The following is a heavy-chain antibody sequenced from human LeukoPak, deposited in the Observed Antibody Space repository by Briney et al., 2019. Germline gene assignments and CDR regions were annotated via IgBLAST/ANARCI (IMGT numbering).Heavy chain of an antibody. Sequence: GSSVKVSCKASGGTFSSYTISWVRQAPGQGLEWMGRIIPILGIANYAQKFQGRVTITADKSTSTAYMEQSSLRSEGTAVYYCADLDCSGGSCYLDYWGQGTLVTVSS. V-gene: IGHV1-69*02. CDR3: ADLDCSGGSCYLDY. D-gene: IGHD2-15*01. CDR2: IIPILGIA. CDR1: GGTFSSYT. J-gene: IGHJ4*02.